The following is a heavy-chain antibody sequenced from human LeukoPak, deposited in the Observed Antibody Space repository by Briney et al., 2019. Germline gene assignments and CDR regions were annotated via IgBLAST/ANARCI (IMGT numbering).Heavy chain of an antibody. D-gene: IGHD5-12*01. J-gene: IGHJ6*02. CDR3: ARVGGYSGYDASYYGMDV. CDR2: ISAYNGNT. CDR1: GYTFTSYG. Sequence: ASVKVSCKASGYTFTSYGISWVRQAPGQGLEWMGWISAYNGNTNYAQKLQGRVIMTTDTSTSTAYMELRSLRSDDTAVYYCARVGGYSGYDASYYGMDVWGQGTTVTVSS. V-gene: IGHV1-18*01.